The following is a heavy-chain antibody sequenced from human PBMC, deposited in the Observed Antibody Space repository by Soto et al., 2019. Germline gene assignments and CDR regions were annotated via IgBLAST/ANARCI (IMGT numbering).Heavy chain of an antibody. Sequence: SETLSLTCTSSVVSISSGGYYCSWIRQHPWKGLEWIGYIYYSGSTYYNPSLKSRVTISVDTSKNQFSLKLSSVTAADTAVYYCARDQLQQKYYYHYYGMEVWGQGTTVNVSS. CDR3: ARDQLQQKYYYHYYGMEV. J-gene: IGHJ6*01. D-gene: IGHD1-26*01. CDR2: IYYSGST. CDR1: VVSISSGGYY. V-gene: IGHV4-31*03.